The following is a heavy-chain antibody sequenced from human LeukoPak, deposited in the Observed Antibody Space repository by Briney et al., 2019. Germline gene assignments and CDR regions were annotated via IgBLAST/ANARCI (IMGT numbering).Heavy chain of an antibody. CDR2: INHSGST. V-gene: IGHV4-34*01. Sequence: SETLSLTCSVYGGSFSGYYWSWIRQPPGKGLEWIGEINHSGSTNYNPSLKSRVTISVDTSKNQFSLKLSSVTAADTAVYYCARQGEVDTAMVHPKDAFDIWGQGTMVTVSS. CDR3: ARQGEVDTAMVHPKDAFDI. CDR1: GGSFSGYY. J-gene: IGHJ3*02. D-gene: IGHD5-18*01.